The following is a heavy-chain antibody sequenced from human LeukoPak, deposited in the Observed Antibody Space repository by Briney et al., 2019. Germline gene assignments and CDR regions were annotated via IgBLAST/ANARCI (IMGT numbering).Heavy chain of an antibody. CDR1: GFTFSSYS. D-gene: IGHD4-17*01. V-gene: IGHV3-21*04. Sequence: GGSLRLSCAASGFTFSSYSMNWVRQAPGKGLEWVSSISSSSSYIYYADSVKGRFTISRDNSKNTLYLQMNSLRAEDTAVYYCAKQTTVTTNLDYWGQGTLVTVSS. CDR3: AKQTTVTTNLDY. J-gene: IGHJ4*02. CDR2: ISSSSSYI.